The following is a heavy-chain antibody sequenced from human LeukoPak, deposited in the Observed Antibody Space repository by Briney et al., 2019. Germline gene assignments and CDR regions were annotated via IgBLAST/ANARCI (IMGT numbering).Heavy chain of an antibody. CDR2: IYPGDSDT. CDR1: GYSFTSYW. CDR3: ARHGSMNYYYDSSGYYHTFDY. V-gene: IGHV5-51*01. J-gene: IGHJ4*02. D-gene: IGHD3-22*01. Sequence: GESLKISCKGSGYSFTSYWIGWVGQMPGKGLEWMGIIYPGDSDTRYSPSFQGQVTISADKSISTAYLQWSSLKASDTAMYDCARHGSMNYYYDSSGYYHTFDYWGQGTLVTVSS.